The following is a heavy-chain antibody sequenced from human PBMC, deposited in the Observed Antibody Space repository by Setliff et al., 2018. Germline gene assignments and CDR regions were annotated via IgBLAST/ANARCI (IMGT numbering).Heavy chain of an antibody. CDR1: GFTFSNAW. CDR3: VRHMTYYDFWRGYYSTSDAFHV. J-gene: IGHJ3*01. D-gene: IGHD3-3*01. CDR2: IRTKANSYAT. V-gene: IGHV3-73*01. Sequence: HPGGSLRLSCAASGFTFSNAWMSWVRQAPGKGLEWVGRIRTKANSYATAYATSVQDRFTISRHDSESTTYLQMNGLKTEDTAVYYCVRHMTYYDFWRGYYSTSDAFHVWGQGTMVTVSS.